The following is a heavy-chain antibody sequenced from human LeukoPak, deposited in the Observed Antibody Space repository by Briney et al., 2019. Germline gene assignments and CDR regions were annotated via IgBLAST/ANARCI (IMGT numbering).Heavy chain of an antibody. V-gene: IGHV5-51*01. CDR3: ARRGQRDYFDY. CDR2: MYPGDSDT. J-gene: IGHJ4*02. CDR1: GYSFTSYW. Sequence: GASLKISCKGSGYSFTSYWIGWVRQMPGKGLEWMGIMYPGDSDTRYRPSFQGQVTISADKSISTAYLQWSSLKASDTAMYYCARRGQRDYFDYWGQGTLVTVSS.